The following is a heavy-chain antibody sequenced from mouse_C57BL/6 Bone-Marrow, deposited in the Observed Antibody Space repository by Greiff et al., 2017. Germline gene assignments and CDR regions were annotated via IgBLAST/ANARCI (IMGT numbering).Heavy chain of an antibody. CDR1: GFTFSSYG. CDR2: LSSGGSYN. J-gene: IGHJ3*01. V-gene: IGHV5-6*02. D-gene: IGHD2-2*01. Sequence: EVKLVESGGDLVKPGGSLKLSCAASGFTFSSYGMSWVRQTPDKRLEWVATLSSGGSYNYYPDSVKGRFTISRDNAKNTLYLQMSRLKSEDTAMYYCARPWLGAYWGQATLVTVSA. CDR3: ARPWLGAY.